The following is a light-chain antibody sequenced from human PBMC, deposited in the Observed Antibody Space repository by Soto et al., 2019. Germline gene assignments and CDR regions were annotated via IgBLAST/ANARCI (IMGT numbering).Light chain of an antibody. CDR2: EVS. Sequence: SALTQPASVYGSPGQSITISCTGSSSDIGAYNYVSWFQQYPGKAPKLIISEVSNRPSGVSNRFSGSKSGTAASLTISGLQTEDEADYFCFSFTTDWTHVFGTGTKVTVL. CDR1: SSDIGAYNY. V-gene: IGLV2-14*01. CDR3: FSFTTDWTHV. J-gene: IGLJ1*01.